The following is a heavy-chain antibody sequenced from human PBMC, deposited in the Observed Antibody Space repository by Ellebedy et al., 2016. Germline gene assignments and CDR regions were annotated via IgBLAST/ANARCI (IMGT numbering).Heavy chain of an antibody. CDR2: IIPIFGTA. CDR1: GGTFSSYA. CDR3: ARDSYAGRDNYYGPD. Sequence: SVKVSXXASGGTFSSYAISWVRQAPGQGLEWMGGIIPIFGTANYAQKFQGRVTITADESTSTAYMELRSLRSDDTAVYYCARDSYAGRDNYYGPDWGQGTLVTVSS. V-gene: IGHV1-69*13. J-gene: IGHJ4*02. D-gene: IGHD3-10*01.